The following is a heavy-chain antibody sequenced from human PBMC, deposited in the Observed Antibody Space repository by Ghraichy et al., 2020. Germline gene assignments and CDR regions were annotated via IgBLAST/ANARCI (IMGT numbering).Heavy chain of an antibody. J-gene: IGHJ4*02. CDR3: ARATDYVWGSYRYAAPANFDY. CDR1: GGSISSGGYS. D-gene: IGHD3-16*02. CDR2: IYHSGST. V-gene: IGHV4-30-2*01. Sequence: SQTLSLTCAVSGGSISSGGYSWSWIRQPPGKGLEWIGYIYHSGSTYYNPSLKSRVTISVDRSKNQFSLKLSSVTAADTAVYYCARATDYVWGSYRYAAPANFDYWGQGTLVTVSS.